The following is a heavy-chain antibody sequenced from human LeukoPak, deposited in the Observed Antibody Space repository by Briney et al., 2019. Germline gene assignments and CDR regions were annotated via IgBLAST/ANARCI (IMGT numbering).Heavy chain of an antibody. Sequence: ASVKVSCKASGYTFTSYYMHWVRQAPGQGLEWMGIINTSGGSTSYAQKFQGRVTMTRDTSTSTVYMELSSLRSEDTAVYYCARDAYYYDSSGYYGFGVDYWGQGTLVTVSS. CDR1: GYTFTSYY. J-gene: IGHJ4*02. CDR2: INTSGGST. CDR3: ARDAYYYDSSGYYGFGVDY. V-gene: IGHV1-46*01. D-gene: IGHD3-22*01.